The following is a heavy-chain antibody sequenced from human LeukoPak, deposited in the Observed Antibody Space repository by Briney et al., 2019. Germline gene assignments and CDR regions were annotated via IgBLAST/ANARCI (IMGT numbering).Heavy chain of an antibody. V-gene: IGHV3-23*01. CDR2: ISGSGGST. J-gene: IGHJ4*02. CDR1: GFTFSSYA. CDR3: AKGLPDITMVRGLPDY. D-gene: IGHD3-10*01. Sequence: AGGSLRLSCAASGFTFSSYAMSWVRQAPGKGLEWVSAISGSGGSTYYADSVKGRFTISRDNSKNTLYLQMNSLRAEDTAVYYCAKGLPDITMVRGLPDYWGQGTLVTVSS.